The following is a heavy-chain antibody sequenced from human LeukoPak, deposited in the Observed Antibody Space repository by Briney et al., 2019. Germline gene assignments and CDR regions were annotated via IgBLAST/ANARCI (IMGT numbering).Heavy chain of an antibody. V-gene: IGHV1-69*02. CDR2: IIPILGIA. CDR1: GGTFSSYT. CDR3: ALEGMATLDAFDI. D-gene: IGHD5-24*01. J-gene: IGHJ3*02. Sequence: SVKVSCKASGGTFSSYTISWVREAPGQGLEWMGRIIPILGIANYAQKFQGSVTITADKSTSTAYMELSSLRSEDTAVYYCALEGMATLDAFDIWVQGTMVTVSS.